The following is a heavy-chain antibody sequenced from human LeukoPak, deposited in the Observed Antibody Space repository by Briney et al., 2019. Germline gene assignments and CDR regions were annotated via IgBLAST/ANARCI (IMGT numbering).Heavy chain of an antibody. CDR2: IIPIFGTA. V-gene: IGHV1-69*05. J-gene: IGHJ4*02. D-gene: IGHD3-3*01. CDR3: ARGFSVFGVVLRDGY. Sequence: SVKVSCKASGGTFSSYAISWVRQAPGQGLEWMGGIIPIFGTANYAQKFQGRVTITTDESTSTAYMELSGLRSEDTAVYYCARGFSVFGVVLRDGYWGQGTLVTVSS. CDR1: GGTFSSYA.